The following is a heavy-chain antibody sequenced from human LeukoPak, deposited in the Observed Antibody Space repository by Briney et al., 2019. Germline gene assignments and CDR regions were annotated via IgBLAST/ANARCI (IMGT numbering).Heavy chain of an antibody. J-gene: IGHJ4*02. V-gene: IGHV1-3*01. CDR2: INAGNGNT. CDR3: ARDQRDLYGFWGGFYTGVFDY. D-gene: IGHD3-3*01. CDR1: GYTFTSYA. Sequence: ASVKVSCKASGYTFTSYAMHWVRQAPGQRLEWMGWINAGNGNTKYSQKFQGRVTITRDTSASTAYMELSSLRSEDTAVYYCARDQRDLYGFWGGFYTGVFDYWGQGTLVTASS.